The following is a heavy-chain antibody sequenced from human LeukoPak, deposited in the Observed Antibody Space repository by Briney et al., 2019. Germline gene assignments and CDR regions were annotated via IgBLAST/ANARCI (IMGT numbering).Heavy chain of an antibody. CDR3: ATILGATSGDY. V-gene: IGHV3-38-3*01. CDR2: ISGGST. D-gene: IGHD1-26*01. Sequence: GGSLRLSCAASGFTVSSIEMTWVRRAPGRGLEWVSSISGGSTCYADSRKGRFTISRDNSKNTLYLQMNSLRAEDTAVYYCATILGATSGDYWGQGTLVTVSS. CDR1: GFTVSSIE. J-gene: IGHJ4*02.